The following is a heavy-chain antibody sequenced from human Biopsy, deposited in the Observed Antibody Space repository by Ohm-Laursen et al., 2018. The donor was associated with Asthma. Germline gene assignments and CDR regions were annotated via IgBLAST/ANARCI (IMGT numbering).Heavy chain of an antibody. CDR1: GFTVSRDH. Sequence: SLRLSCAASGFTVSRDHMFWVRQAPGKGLEWVSVIYSGGTSHTADSVRGRFTISRDFSKNTLHLQMHSLRVEDTAVYYCARDPAGYYYFDYWGQGTLVTVSS. CDR2: IYSGGTS. J-gene: IGHJ4*02. V-gene: IGHV3-53*01. CDR3: ARDPAGYYYFDY. D-gene: IGHD3-22*01.